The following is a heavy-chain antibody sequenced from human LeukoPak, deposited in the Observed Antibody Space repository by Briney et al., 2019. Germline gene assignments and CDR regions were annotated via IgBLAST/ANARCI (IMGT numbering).Heavy chain of an antibody. CDR2: ITSSSSNK. CDR3: ARDPPSRGTRYFDY. V-gene: IGHV3-21*01. CDR1: GFPFSRYS. J-gene: IGHJ4*02. D-gene: IGHD3-16*01. Sequence: GGSLKLSCAASGFPFSRYSMNWVRQAPGEGPEWVSSITSSSSNKDYVDSVKGRFTVSRDNAKNSLYLQMDSLRVEDTAVYYCARDPPSRGTRYFDYWGQGILVTVSS.